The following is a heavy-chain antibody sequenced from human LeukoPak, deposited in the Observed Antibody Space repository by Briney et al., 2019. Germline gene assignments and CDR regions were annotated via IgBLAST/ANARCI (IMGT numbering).Heavy chain of an antibody. J-gene: IGHJ3*02. V-gene: IGHV1-2*02. CDR3: ARGNRITIFGVVIIGPDAFDI. Sequence: VASVKVSFKASGYTFTGYYMHWVRQAPGQGLEWMGWINPNSGGTNYAQKFQGRVTMTRDTSISTAYMELSRLRFDDTAVYYCARGNRITIFGVVIIGPDAFDIWGQGTMVTVSS. CDR2: INPNSGGT. D-gene: IGHD3-3*01. CDR1: GYTFTGYY.